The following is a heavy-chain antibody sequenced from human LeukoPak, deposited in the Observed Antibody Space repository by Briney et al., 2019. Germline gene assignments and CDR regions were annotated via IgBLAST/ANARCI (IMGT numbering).Heavy chain of an antibody. CDR3: ARRRFCSSTSCYGYFDL. V-gene: IGHV4-59*08. D-gene: IGHD2-2*01. CDR2: IYYSGST. CDR1: GGSISSYY. Sequence: SETLSLTCTVSGGSISSYYWSWIRQPPGKGLEWIGYIYYSGSTNYNPSLKSRVTISVDTSKNQFSLKLSSVTAADTAVYYCARRRFCSSTSCYGYFDLWGHGTLVTVSS. J-gene: IGHJ2*01.